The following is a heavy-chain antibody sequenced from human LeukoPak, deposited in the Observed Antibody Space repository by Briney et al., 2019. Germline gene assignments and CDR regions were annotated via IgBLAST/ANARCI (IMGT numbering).Heavy chain of an antibody. CDR3: AREGGGDILTGSVIDY. V-gene: IGHV4-39*07. D-gene: IGHD3-9*01. J-gene: IGHJ4*02. CDR1: GGSISSISSNNYH. Sequence: SETLSLTCIVSGGSISSISSNNYHWGWIRQPPGKGLEWIGSIYYSGSTYYNPSLKSRVTMSVDTSKNQFSLKLSSVTAADTAVYYCAREGGGDILTGSVIDYWGQGTLVTVSS. CDR2: IYYSGST.